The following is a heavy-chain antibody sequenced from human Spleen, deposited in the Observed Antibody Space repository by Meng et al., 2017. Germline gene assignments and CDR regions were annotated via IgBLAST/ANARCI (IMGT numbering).Heavy chain of an antibody. J-gene: IGHJ6*02. Sequence: SVKVSCKASGGTFSSYAISWVRQAPGQGLEWMGGIIPIFGTANYAQKFQGRVTITADESASTAYMELSSLRSEDTAVYYCARDRYSNYYYYYGMDVWGQGTTVTVSS. V-gene: IGHV1-69*13. D-gene: IGHD4-11*01. CDR3: ARDRYSNYYYYYGMDV. CDR2: IIPIFGTA. CDR1: GGTFSSYA.